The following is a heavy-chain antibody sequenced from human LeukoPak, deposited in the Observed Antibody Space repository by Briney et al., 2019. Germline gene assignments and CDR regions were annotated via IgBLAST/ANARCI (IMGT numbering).Heavy chain of an antibody. CDR2: ISSSSSHR. J-gene: IGHJ4*02. CDR3: ARAQYYLDS. V-gene: IGHV3-11*06. CDR1: GFTSSDYY. Sequence: PGGSLRLSCAPSGFTSSDYYMSWIRPAPGEGREWGSYISSSSSHRNYADSVQGRFTISRDNAKNSLYLQMNSLRAEDTAVYYCARAQYYLDSWGQGTLVTVSS.